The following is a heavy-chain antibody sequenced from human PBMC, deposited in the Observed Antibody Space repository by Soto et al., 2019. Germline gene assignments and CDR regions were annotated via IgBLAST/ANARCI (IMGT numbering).Heavy chain of an antibody. D-gene: IGHD6-19*01. CDR3: ARVGYSSGWFTRAEYNWFDP. CDR2: INHSGST. V-gene: IGHV4-34*01. CDR1: GGSFSGYY. J-gene: IGHJ5*02. Sequence: QVQLQQWGAGLLKPSETLSLTCAVYGGSFSGYYWSWIRQPPGKGLEWIGEINHSGSTNYNPSLKSRVTISVDTSNNQFSRKLSSVTAADTAVYYCARVGYSSGWFTRAEYNWFDPWGQGTLVTVSS.